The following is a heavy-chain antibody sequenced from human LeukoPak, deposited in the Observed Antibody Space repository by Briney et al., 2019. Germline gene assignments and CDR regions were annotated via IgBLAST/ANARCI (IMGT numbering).Heavy chain of an antibody. Sequence: SETLSLTCAVSGGSISSSNWWSWVRQPPGKGLEWIGEIYHSGSTNYNPSLKSRVTISVDTSKNQFSLKLSSVTAADTAVYYCASGRYFDWLLYEHYYYGMDVWGQGTTVTVSS. J-gene: IGHJ6*02. CDR3: ASGRYFDWLLYEHYYYGMDV. V-gene: IGHV4-4*02. CDR2: IYHSGST. D-gene: IGHD3-9*01. CDR1: GGSISSSNW.